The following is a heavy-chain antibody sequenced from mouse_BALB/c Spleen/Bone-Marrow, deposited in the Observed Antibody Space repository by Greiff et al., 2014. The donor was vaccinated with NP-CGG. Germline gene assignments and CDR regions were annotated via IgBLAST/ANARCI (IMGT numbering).Heavy chain of an antibody. Sequence: VQLQQSGPELVKPGASVRISCKASGYTFTSYYIHWVKQRPGQGLEWIGWIYPGNVNTKYNEKFKGKATLTADKSSSTAYMQLSSLTSDDSAVYFCARDTMDYWGQGTSVTVSS. J-gene: IGHJ4*01. CDR2: IYPGNVNT. CDR3: ARDTMDY. V-gene: IGHV1S56*01. CDR1: GYTFTSYY.